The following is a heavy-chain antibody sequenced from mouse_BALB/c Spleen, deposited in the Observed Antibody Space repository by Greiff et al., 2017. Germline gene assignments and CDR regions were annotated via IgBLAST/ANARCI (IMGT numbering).Heavy chain of an antibody. V-gene: IGHV1-39*01. CDR1: GYSFTDYI. Sequence: VQLKQPGPELVKPGASVKISCKASGYSFTDYIMLWVKQSHGKSLEWIGNINPYYGSTSYNLKFKGKATLTVDKSSSTAYMQLNSLTSEDSAVYYCARGGKDWYFDVWGAGTTVTVSS. CDR2: INPYYGST. J-gene: IGHJ1*01. CDR3: ARGGKDWYFDV.